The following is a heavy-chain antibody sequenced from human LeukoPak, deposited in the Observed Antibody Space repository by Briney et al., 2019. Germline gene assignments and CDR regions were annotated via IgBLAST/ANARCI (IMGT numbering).Heavy chain of an antibody. J-gene: IGHJ4*02. D-gene: IGHD2-15*01. V-gene: IGHV4-38-2*02. CDR3: ARDKSGGSVDY. CDR2: IYHSGGT. CDR1: GFSISSGYY. Sequence: PSETLSLTCTVSGFSISSGYYWGWIRQPPGKGLEWIGSIYHSGGTYYNPSLKSRVTISVDTSKNQFSLKLSSVTAADTAVYYCARDKSGGSVDYWGQGTLVTVSS.